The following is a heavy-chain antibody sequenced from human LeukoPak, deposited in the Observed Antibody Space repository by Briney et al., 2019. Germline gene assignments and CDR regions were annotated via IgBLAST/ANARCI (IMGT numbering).Heavy chain of an antibody. CDR2: INPNSGGT. J-gene: IGHJ4*02. D-gene: IGHD3-22*01. CDR3: ARGGYYDSSGYYRN. V-gene: IGHV1-2*02. Sequence: ASVKVCCKASGYTFTGYYMHWVRQAPGQGLEWMGWINPNSGGTNYAQKFQGRVTMTRDTSISTAYMELSRLRSDDTAVYYCARGGYYDSSGYYRNWGQGTLVTVSS. CDR1: GYTFTGYY.